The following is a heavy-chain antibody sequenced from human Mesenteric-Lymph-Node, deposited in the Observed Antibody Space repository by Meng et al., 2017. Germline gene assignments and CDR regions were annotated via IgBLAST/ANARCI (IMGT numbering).Heavy chain of an antibody. CDR1: GFTLSSYW. CDR2: INSDGSST. D-gene: IGHD1-26*01. J-gene: IGHJ4*02. V-gene: IGHV3-74*01. CDR3: ARVTSGSDHSPFGY. Sequence: GESLKISCAASGFTLSSYWMHWVRQAPGKGLVWVSRINSDGSSTTYADSVKGRFTISRDNARNTLYLQMNSLRAEDTAVYYCARVTSGSDHSPFGYWGQGTLVTVSS.